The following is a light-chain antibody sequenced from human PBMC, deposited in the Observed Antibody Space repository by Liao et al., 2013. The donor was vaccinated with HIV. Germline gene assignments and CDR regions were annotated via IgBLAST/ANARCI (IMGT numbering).Light chain of an antibody. CDR1: KLGDKY. CDR2: QDN. CDR3: QMWESDSDRV. Sequence: SYELTQPPSVSVSPGQTASITCSGDKLGDKYACWYQQKPGQSPVLVIYQDNKRPSGIPERFSGSNSGSTATLTISGVEVADEADYYCQMWESDSDRVFGGGTKVTVL. V-gene: IGLV3-1*01. J-gene: IGLJ3*02.